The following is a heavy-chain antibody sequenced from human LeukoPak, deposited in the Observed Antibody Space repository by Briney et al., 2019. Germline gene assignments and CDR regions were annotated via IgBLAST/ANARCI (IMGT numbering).Heavy chain of an antibody. CDR1: GGSFSGYY. D-gene: IGHD3-16*02. CDR3: ARVGSRDYVWGSYRRQGNIQK. J-gene: IGHJ4*02. CDR2: INHSGST. V-gene: IGHV4-34*01. Sequence: SETLSLTCAAYGGSFSGYYWSWIRQPPGKGLEWIGEINHSGSTNYNPSLKSRVTISVDTSKNQFSLKLSSVTAADTAVYYCARVGSRDYVWGSYRRQGNIQKWGQGTLVTVSS.